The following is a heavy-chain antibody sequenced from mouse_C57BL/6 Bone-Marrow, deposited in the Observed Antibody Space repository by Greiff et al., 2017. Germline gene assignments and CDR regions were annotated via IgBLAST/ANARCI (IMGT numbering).Heavy chain of an antibody. CDR2: IYPRSGNT. D-gene: IGHD1-1*01. Sequence: QVQLKESGAELARPGASVTLSCKASGYTFTSYGISWVKQRTGQGLEWIGEIYPRSGNTYYNEKFKGKATLTADKSSSTAYMELRSLTSEDSAVYFGARVGIYCYGRGYWDFDVWGTGTTVTVSA. V-gene: IGHV1-81*01. CDR1: GYTFTSYG. J-gene: IGHJ1*03. CDR3: ARVGIYCYGRGYWDFDV.